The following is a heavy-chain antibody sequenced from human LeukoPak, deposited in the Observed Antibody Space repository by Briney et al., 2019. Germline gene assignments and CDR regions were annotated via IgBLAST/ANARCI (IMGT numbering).Heavy chain of an antibody. V-gene: IGHV4-39*07. D-gene: IGHD1-26*01. J-gene: IGHJ5*02. Sequence: SETLSLTCTVSGDSLRTTTYYWNWIRQPPGKGLEWIGGLYHSGTIYYNPSLKSRVTISADKSKNHFSLKLASVTAADTAVYYCARDRELAALDPWGQGTLVIVSS. CDR1: GDSLRTTTYY. CDR3: ARDRELAALDP. CDR2: LYHSGTI.